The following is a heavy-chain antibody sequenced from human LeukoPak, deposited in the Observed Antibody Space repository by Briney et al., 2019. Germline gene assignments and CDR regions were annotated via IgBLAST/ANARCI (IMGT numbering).Heavy chain of an antibody. CDR2: IYYSGST. CDR1: GGSISSSSYY. J-gene: IGHJ6*03. V-gene: IGHV4-39*07. Sequence: SETLSLTCTVSGGSISSSSYYWGWIRQPPGKGLEWIGSIYYSGSTYYNPSLKSRVTISVDTSKNQFSLKLSSVTAADTAVYYCARKRAITMVRGTADYYYMDVWGKGTTVTISS. D-gene: IGHD3-10*01. CDR3: ARKRAITMVRGTADYYYMDV.